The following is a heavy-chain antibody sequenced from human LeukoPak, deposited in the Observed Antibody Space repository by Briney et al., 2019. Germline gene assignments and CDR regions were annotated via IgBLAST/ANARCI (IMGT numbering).Heavy chain of an antibody. CDR3: ARTPAYSSGWYNY. Sequence: KFQGRVTITRDTSASTAYMELSSLRSEDTAVYYRARTPAYSSGWYNYWGQGTLVTVSS. D-gene: IGHD6-19*01. J-gene: IGHJ4*02. V-gene: IGHV1-3*01.